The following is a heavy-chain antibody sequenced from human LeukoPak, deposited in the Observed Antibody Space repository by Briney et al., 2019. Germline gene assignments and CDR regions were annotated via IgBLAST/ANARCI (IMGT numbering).Heavy chain of an antibody. Sequence: PGRSLRLSCAASGFTFSSYGMHWVRQAPGKGLERVAVISYDGSNKYYADSVKGRFTISRDNSKNTLYLQMNSLRAEDTAVYYCAKGAAGIAVAGDWFDPWGQGTLVTVSS. CDR1: GFTFSSYG. CDR3: AKGAAGIAVAGDWFDP. J-gene: IGHJ5*02. D-gene: IGHD6-19*01. CDR2: ISYDGSNK. V-gene: IGHV3-30*18.